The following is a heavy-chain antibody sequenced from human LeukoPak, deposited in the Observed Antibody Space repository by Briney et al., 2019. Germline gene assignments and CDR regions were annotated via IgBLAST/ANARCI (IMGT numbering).Heavy chain of an antibody. CDR3: ARVPTVTTDYYYMDV. Sequence: SVKVSCKASGGTFSSYAISRVRQAPGQGLEWMGGIIPIFGTANYAQKFQGRVTITADESTSTAYMELSSLRSEDTAVYYCARVPTVTTDYYYMDVWGKGTTVTVSS. CDR2: IIPIFGTA. J-gene: IGHJ6*03. CDR1: GGTFSSYA. D-gene: IGHD4-11*01. V-gene: IGHV1-69*01.